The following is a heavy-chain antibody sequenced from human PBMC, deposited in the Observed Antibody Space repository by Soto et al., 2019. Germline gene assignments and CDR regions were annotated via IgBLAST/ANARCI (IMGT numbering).Heavy chain of an antibody. CDR2: IYYSGST. V-gene: IGHV4-39*01. J-gene: IGHJ3*01. Sequence: PSETLSLACTFTVDSISSRSYYWGWIRQPPWKGLEWIGSIYYSGSTYNNPSLRSRVSMSIDTSKDQFSLKLKSVTAADTALYFCARQRTSLVTQASVYAWG. D-gene: IGHD2-21*02. CDR3: ARQRTSLVTQASVYA. CDR1: VDSISSRSYY.